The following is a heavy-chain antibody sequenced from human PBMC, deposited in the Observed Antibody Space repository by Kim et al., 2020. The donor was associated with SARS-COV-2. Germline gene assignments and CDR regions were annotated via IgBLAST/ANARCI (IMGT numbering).Heavy chain of an antibody. CDR2: NGNT. CDR3: ARSLPTSC. D-gene: IGHD2-2*01. J-gene: IGHJ4*02. Sequence: NGNTKYSQKCQGRVTITRDTSASTAYMELSSLRSEDTAVYYCARSLPTSCWGQGTLVTVSS. V-gene: IGHV1-3*01.